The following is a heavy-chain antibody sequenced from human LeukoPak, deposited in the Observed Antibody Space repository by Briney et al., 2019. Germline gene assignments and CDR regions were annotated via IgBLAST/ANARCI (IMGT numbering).Heavy chain of an antibody. J-gene: IGHJ5*02. CDR1: GGSITGHY. CDR2: VYDNGNT. V-gene: IGHV4-59*11. D-gene: IGHD2-21*02. CDR3: ARVFRGVVTSSWFDP. Sequence: SETLSLTCTVFGGSITGHYWTWIRQSPGKGLEWIGFVYDNGNTNYNSSLQSRVTMSVDTSTNQLSLKMTSVTAADTAIYYCARVFRGVVTSSWFDPWGQGTLVTVSS.